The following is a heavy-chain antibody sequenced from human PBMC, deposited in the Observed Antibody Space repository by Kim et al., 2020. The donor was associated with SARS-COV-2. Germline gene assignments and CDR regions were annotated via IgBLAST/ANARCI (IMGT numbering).Heavy chain of an antibody. CDR1: GFTFSSYG. D-gene: IGHD4-17*01. CDR3: AKGDYASKYGDYALRRYYYYYGMDV. Sequence: GGSLRLSCAASGFTFSSYGMHWVRQAPGKGLEWVAVISYDGSNKYYADSVKGRFTISRDNSKNTLYLQMNSLRAEDTAVYYCAKGDYASKYGDYALRRYYYYYGMDVWGQGTTVTVSS. CDR2: ISYDGSNK. J-gene: IGHJ6*02. V-gene: IGHV3-30*18.